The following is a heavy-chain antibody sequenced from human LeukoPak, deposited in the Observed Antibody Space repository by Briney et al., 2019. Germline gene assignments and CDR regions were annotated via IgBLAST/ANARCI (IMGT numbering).Heavy chain of an antibody. CDR1: GGTFSSYA. Sequence: SVKVSCKASGGTFSSYAISWVRQAPGQGLEWMGGIIPIFGTANYAQKFQGRVTITADESTSTAYMELSSLRSEDTAVYHCARDSPPGSASDDILTGYQPPRDYGMDVWGKGTTVTVSS. CDR2: IIPIFGTA. V-gene: IGHV1-69*13. CDR3: ARDSPPGSASDDILTGYQPPRDYGMDV. J-gene: IGHJ6*04. D-gene: IGHD3-9*01.